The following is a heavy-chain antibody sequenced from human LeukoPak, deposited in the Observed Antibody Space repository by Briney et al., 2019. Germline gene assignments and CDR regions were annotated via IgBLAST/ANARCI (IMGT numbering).Heavy chain of an antibody. D-gene: IGHD6-19*01. V-gene: IGHV6-1*01. CDR3: ARDSHGWYGIDY. CDR2: TYYRSKWYN. CDR1: GDSVSSNSVT. Sequence: SQTLSLTCAISGDSVSSNSVTWDWIRQSPSRGLEWLGRTYYRSKWYNDYAVSVKSRITVNPDTSKNQFSLQLNSVTPEDTAVYYCARDSHGWYGIDYWGQGTLVTVSS. J-gene: IGHJ4*02.